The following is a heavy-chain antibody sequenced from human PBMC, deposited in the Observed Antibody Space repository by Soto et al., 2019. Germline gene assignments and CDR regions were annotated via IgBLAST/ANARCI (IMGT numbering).Heavy chain of an antibody. D-gene: IGHD5-18*01. CDR2: ISTNSRYT. Sequence: GGSLRLSCAASGFTLSDYYMTWIRQAPGKVLEWISYISTNSRYTKYADSVKGRFTISRDDAKNSLYLQMNSLRVEDTAVYYCAREYHWFDPWGQGTLVTVSS. V-gene: IGHV3-11*05. CDR1: GFTLSDYY. CDR3: AREYHWFDP. J-gene: IGHJ5*02.